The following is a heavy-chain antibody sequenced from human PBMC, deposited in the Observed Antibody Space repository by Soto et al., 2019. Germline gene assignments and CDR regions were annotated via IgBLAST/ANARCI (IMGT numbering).Heavy chain of an antibody. V-gene: IGHV1-2*02. CDR1: GYTFTGYY. Sequence: GASVKVSCKASGYTFTGYYMHWVRQAPGQGLEWMGWINPNSGGTNYAQKFQGRVTMTRDTSISTAYMELSRLRSDDTAVYYCARALQQQLVRSAEYYFDYWGQGTLVTVSS. D-gene: IGHD6-13*01. CDR3: ARALQQQLVRSAEYYFDY. CDR2: INPNSGGT. J-gene: IGHJ4*02.